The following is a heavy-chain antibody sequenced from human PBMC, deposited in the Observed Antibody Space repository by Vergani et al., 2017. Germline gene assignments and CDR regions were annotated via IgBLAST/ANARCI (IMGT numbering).Heavy chain of an antibody. CDR3: ARDLLPGTLLLLAY. Sequence: QVQLVESGGGLVKPGGSLRLSCAASGFTFSDYYMTWIRQAPGKGLEWISYISGSGHTKYYADSVKDRFAISRDNAKNSLYLQMNNLRVEDTAVYYCARDLLPGTLLLLAYWGQGCLISVSS. CDR2: ISGSGHTK. D-gene: IGHD1-7*01. J-gene: IGHJ4*02. CDR1: GFTFSDYY. V-gene: IGHV3-11*04.